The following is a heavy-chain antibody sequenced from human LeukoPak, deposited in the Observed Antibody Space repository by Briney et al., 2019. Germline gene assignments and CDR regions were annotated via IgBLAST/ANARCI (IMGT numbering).Heavy chain of an antibody. CDR1: GGSFSGYY. Sequence: SETLSLTCAVYGGSFSGYYWSWIRQPPGKGLEWIGEINHSGSTNYNPSLKSRVTISVDTSKNQFSLKLSSVTAADTAVYYCARVGSGGPNPKFDYWGQGTLVTVSS. J-gene: IGHJ4*02. D-gene: IGHD2-15*01. CDR2: INHSGST. V-gene: IGHV4-34*01. CDR3: ARVGSGGPNPKFDY.